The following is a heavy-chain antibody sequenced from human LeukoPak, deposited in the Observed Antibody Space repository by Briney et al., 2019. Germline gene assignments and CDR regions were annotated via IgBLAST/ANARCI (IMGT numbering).Heavy chain of an antibody. CDR1: GFTFSSYG. V-gene: IGHV3-30*18. J-gene: IGHJ4*02. Sequence: TGGSLRLSCAASGFTFSSYGMHWVRQAPGKGLEWVAVISYDGSNKYYADSVKGRFTISRDNSKNTPYLQMNSLRAEDTAVYYCAKSLGPQPRCGGFEYWGQGTLVTVSS. CDR3: AKSLGPQPRCGGFEY. CDR2: ISYDGSNK. D-gene: IGHD2-21*01.